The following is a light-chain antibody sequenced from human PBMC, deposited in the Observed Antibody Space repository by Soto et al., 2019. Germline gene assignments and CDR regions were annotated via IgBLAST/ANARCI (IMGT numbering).Light chain of an antibody. CDR2: NSS. CDR3: QQYRDLPQT. CDR1: QSIRSNY. J-gene: IGKJ1*01. V-gene: IGKV3-20*01. Sequence: EIVLTQSPGTLSLSPGERATLSCRASQSIRSNYSACYQQQPRQPPLLLIYNSSTRATGIPDRFSGSGSGTDFTLTISRLEPEDFALYYCQQYRDLPQTFGQGTQVEIK.